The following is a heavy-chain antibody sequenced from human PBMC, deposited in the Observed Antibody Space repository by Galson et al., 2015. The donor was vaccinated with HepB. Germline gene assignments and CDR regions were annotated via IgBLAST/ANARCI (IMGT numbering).Heavy chain of an antibody. CDR1: GFTFSSYS. Sequence: SLRLSCAASGFTFSSYSMNWVRQAPGKGLEWVSSITSSSSYIYYADSVKGRFTISRDNAKNSLYLQMNSLRAEDTAVYYCARDRLPSGVIEGNWFDPWGQGTLVTVSS. J-gene: IGHJ5*02. CDR2: ITSSSSYI. V-gene: IGHV3-21*01. D-gene: IGHD3-10*01. CDR3: ARDRLPSGVIEGNWFDP.